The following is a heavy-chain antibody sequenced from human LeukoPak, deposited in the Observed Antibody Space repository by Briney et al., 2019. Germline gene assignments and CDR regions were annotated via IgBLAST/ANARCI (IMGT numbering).Heavy chain of an antibody. J-gene: IGHJ4*02. V-gene: IGHV3-15*01. Sequence: GGSLRLSCAGSGFTFINAWMTWVRQAPGKGLEWVGRIKSKTDGGTTEYAAPVKGRFTISRDDSKNTLYLQMNSLKTEDTAVYYCTTESYSSGWSVDHWGQGTLVTVSS. CDR1: GFTFINAW. D-gene: IGHD6-19*01. CDR2: IKSKTDGGTT. CDR3: TTESYSSGWSVDH.